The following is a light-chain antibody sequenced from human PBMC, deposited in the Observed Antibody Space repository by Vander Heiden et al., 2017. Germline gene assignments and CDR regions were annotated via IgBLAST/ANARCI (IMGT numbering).Light chain of an antibody. CDR1: NSGSKA. Sequence: SYELTQPLSVSVALGQTVRITCRGNNSGSKAVHWYQQKPGQAPVLVIYRDNIRPSGIPERFSGSNSGNTATLTISGAQAGDEADYYCQVWDSSTVVFGGGTKLTVL. CDR3: QVWDSSTVV. J-gene: IGLJ2*01. V-gene: IGLV3-9*01. CDR2: RDN.